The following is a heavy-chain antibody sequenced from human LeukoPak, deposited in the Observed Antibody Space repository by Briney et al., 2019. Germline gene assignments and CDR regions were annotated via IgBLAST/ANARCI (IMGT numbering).Heavy chain of an antibody. V-gene: IGHV1-69*13. CDR3: ARIIATELNRGYFDY. D-gene: IGHD1-26*01. CDR1: GGTFSSYA. J-gene: IGHJ4*02. Sequence: SVKVSCKASGGTFSSYAISWVRQAPGQGLEWMGGIIPIFGTANYAQKFQGRVTITADESTSTAYMELSSLRSEDTAVYYCARIIATELNRGYFDYWGQGTLVTVSS. CDR2: IIPIFGTA.